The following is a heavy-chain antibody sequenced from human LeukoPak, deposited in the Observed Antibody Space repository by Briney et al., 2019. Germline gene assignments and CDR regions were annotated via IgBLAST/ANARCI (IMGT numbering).Heavy chain of an antibody. J-gene: IGHJ4*02. CDR1: GFTFTRHG. Sequence: ASVKVSCKASGFTFTRHGISWVRQAPGQGLEWMGWISAYNGDTKYAQKFQDRLTMTTDTSTSTVYMELSSLRSEDTAVYYCARDRENDSRYEVRVEYDYWGQGTLVTVSS. CDR2: ISAYNGDT. V-gene: IGHV1-18*01. D-gene: IGHD3-22*01. CDR3: ARDRENDSRYEVRVEYDY.